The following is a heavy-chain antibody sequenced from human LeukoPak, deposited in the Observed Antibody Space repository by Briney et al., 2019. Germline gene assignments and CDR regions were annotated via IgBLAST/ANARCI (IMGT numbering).Heavy chain of an antibody. Sequence: GALRLSCAASGFYLRNYWMSWVRQAPGKGLEWVANIKQDGSEKYYVASVKGRFTISRDNAKNSLYLEMNNLRAEDTAVYYCARWDCHVLTSWYYLAHWGQGTLVPVSS. D-gene: IGHD3-9*01. CDR1: GFYLRNYW. CDR2: IKQDGSEK. V-gene: IGHV3-7*03. CDR3: ARWDCHVLTSWYYLAH. J-gene: IGHJ4*02.